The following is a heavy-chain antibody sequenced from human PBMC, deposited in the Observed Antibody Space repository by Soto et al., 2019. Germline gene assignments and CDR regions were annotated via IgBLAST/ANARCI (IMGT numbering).Heavy chain of an antibody. D-gene: IGHD3-16*01. CDR1: GGSISSGDYY. Sequence: SGTLSLTCTVSGGSISSGDYYWNWIRQPPGKGLEWIGFIFNTGSTYYNPSLKSRLTISVDMSKNQFSLRLTSVTAADTAVYYCARNDYDYVWESPGGDAFDIWGQGTMVTVSS. CDR3: ARNDYDYVWESPGGDAFDI. J-gene: IGHJ3*02. CDR2: IFNTGST. V-gene: IGHV4-30-4*01.